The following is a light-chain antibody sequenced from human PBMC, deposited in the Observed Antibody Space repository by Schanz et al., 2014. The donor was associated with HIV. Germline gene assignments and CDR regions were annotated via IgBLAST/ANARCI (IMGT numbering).Light chain of an antibody. Sequence: DIQMTQSPSSLSASVGDRVTITCRASQSVDGYLNWYQQKPGKAPNLLIYAASTLQSGVPSRFSGSGSGTSYTLTISSLQPEDFATYFCLQDYNYPQTFGQGTKVEVK. J-gene: IGKJ1*01. V-gene: IGKV1-39*01. CDR1: QSVDGY. CDR3: LQDYNYPQT. CDR2: AAS.